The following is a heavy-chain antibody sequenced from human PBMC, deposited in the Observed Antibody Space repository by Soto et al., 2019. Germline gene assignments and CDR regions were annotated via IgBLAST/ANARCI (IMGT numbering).Heavy chain of an antibody. Sequence: ASVKVSCKASGYTFTSYDINWVRQATGQGLEWMGWMNPNSGNTGYAQKFQGRVTMTRNTSISTAYMELSSLRSEDTAVYYCAKTPRRYCSGGSCQLFDYWGQGTLVTVSS. D-gene: IGHD2-15*01. CDR2: MNPNSGNT. V-gene: IGHV1-8*01. CDR1: GYTFTSYD. CDR3: AKTPRRYCSGGSCQLFDY. J-gene: IGHJ4*02.